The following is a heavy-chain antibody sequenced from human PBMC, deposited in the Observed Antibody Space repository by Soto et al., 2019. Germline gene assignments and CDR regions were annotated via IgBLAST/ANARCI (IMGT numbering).Heavy chain of an antibody. CDR1: GYTFTGYY. V-gene: IGHV1-2*04. Sequence: ASVKVSCKASGYTFTGYYMHWVRQAPGQGLEWMGWINPNSGGTNYAQKFQGWVTMTRDTSISTAYMELSRLRSDDTAVYYCARGLRFLEWIPYYYYGMDVWGQGTTVTVSS. J-gene: IGHJ6*02. D-gene: IGHD3-3*01. CDR3: ARGLRFLEWIPYYYYGMDV. CDR2: INPNSGGT.